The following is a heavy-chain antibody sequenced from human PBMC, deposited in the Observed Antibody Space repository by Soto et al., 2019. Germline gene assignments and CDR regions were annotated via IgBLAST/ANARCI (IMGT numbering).Heavy chain of an antibody. CDR3: GGAYGDYVEDAFAL. D-gene: IGHD4-17*01. J-gene: IGHJ3*01. Sequence: QQQQGPGLVKPSGTLSLTCAVSSGSISSSNWWSWVRQPPGKGLEWIGEIYHSGSTNYNPSLKSRVTISVDKSKNQFSLKLSSVPAANRAVYYGGGAYGDYVEDAFALGGQGTMVTV. CDR1: SGSISSSNW. V-gene: IGHV4-4*02. CDR2: IYHSGST.